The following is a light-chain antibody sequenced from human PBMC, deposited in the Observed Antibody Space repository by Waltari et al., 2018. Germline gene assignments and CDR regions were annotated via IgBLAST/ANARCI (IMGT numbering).Light chain of an antibody. V-gene: IGKV3-15*01. CDR1: QSVSSD. CDR2: GAS. CDR3: QQYNKWPPIT. Sequence: ETVMTQSQATLSVSPGERVTLSCRASQSVSSDLAWYHQKPGQAPRILIYGASTRATASPSRFSGRGSWTEFTLTVSSLQSEDFGVYYCQQYNKWPPITFGQGTRLEI. J-gene: IGKJ5*01.